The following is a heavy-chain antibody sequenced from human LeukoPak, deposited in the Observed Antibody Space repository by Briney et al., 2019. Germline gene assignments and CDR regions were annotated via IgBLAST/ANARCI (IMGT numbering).Heavy chain of an antibody. CDR2: VSFDGSNT. Sequence: PGGSLRLSCAASGFTFSSYGMHWVRQAPGKGLEWVAAVSFDGSNTYYADSVKGRFTISRDNSKNTLYLQMNSLRDEDTAVYYCARDFGGRWQQLTYYFDYWGQGTLVTVSS. V-gene: IGHV3-33*05. CDR1: GFTFSSYG. J-gene: IGHJ4*02. CDR3: ARDFGGRWQQLTYYFDY. D-gene: IGHD5-24*01.